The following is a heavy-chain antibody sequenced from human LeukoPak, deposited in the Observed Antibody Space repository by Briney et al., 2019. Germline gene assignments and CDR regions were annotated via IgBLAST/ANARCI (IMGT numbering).Heavy chain of an antibody. CDR1: GFTFTDYY. Sequence: ASVKVSCRASGFTFTDYYIQWMRQAPGQGLEWMGWISPNTGDTHYAQKFQDRITITRDTSINTAYMELTRLGSDDTAIYFCARELGTRFANSFDLWGQGTMVTVSS. J-gene: IGHJ3*01. V-gene: IGHV1-2*02. CDR3: ARELGTRFANSFDL. D-gene: IGHD3-3*01. CDR2: ISPNTGDT.